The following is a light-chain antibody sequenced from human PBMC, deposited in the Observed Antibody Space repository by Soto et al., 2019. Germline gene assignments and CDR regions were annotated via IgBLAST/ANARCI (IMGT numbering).Light chain of an antibody. V-gene: IGKV1-5*01. J-gene: IGKJ1*01. CDR1: QSISSW. CDR2: DAS. Sequence: DIQMTQSPSTLSASVGDRVTITCRASQSISSWLAWYQQKPGKAPKLLIYDASSLESGVPSRFSGSGSGTEFTLTISSLQPDDFATYYCQQYNSXWTFGQGTKV. CDR3: QQYNSXWT.